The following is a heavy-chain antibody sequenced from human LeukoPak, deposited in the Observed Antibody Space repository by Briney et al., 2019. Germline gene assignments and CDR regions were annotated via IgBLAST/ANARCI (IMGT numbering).Heavy chain of an antibody. CDR2: IYCSGST. D-gene: IGHD3-10*01. CDR1: GFTFSGYS. V-gene: IGHV4-59*01. Sequence: GSLRLSCAASGFTFSGYSMNWVRQAPGKGLEWIGYIYCSGSTNYNPSLKSRVTISVDTSKNQFSLKLSSVTAADTAVYYCARVPRITMVRGVIMGWFDPWGQGTLVTVSS. J-gene: IGHJ5*02. CDR3: ARVPRITMVRGVIMGWFDP.